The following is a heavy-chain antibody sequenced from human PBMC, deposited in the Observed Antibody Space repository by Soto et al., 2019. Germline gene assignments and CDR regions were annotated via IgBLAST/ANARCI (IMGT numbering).Heavy chain of an antibody. V-gene: IGHV3-30-3*01. CDR2: ISYDGSNK. CDR1: GFTFSSYA. J-gene: IGHJ4*02. D-gene: IGHD6-13*01. Sequence: GGSLRLSCAASGFTFSSYAMHWVRQAPGKGLEWVAVISYDGSNKYYADSVKGRFTISRDNSKNTLYLQMNSLRAEDTAVYYCARSIAAADFDYWGQGTLVTVSS. CDR3: ARSIAAADFDY.